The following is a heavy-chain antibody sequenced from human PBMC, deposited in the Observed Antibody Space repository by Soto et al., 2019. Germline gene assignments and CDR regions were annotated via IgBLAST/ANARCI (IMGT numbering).Heavy chain of an antibody. Sequence: GESLKISCKGSGYNFIYYWIGWVRQMPGKGLEWMGIIHPGDSNTRYSPSFQGQVTISADKSISTAYLQWSSLKASDTALYYCARYPPNYFGMDVWGHGTTVTVSS. CDR2: IHPGDSNT. CDR1: GYNFIYYW. CDR3: ARYPPNYFGMDV. V-gene: IGHV5-51*01. J-gene: IGHJ6*02.